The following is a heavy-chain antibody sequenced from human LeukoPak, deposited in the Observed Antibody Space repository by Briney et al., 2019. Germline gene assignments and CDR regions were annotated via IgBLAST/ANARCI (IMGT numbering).Heavy chain of an antibody. J-gene: IGHJ4*02. CDR1: GYGFTSYW. D-gene: IGHD5-18*01. CDR3: ARGEDTAMVTFDY. V-gene: IGHV5-51*01. CDR2: IYPGDSDT. Sequence: GESLKISCKSSGYGFTSYWIGWVRQMPGKGLEWIGIIYPGDSDTRYSPSFQGQVTISADKSISTAYLQWSSLKASDTAMYYCARGEDTAMVTFDYWGQGTLVTVSS.